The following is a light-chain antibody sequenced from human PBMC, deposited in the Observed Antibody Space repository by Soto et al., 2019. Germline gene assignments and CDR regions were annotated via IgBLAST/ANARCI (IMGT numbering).Light chain of an antibody. Sequence: VVKHSRATIFLFQGDRGTXSCRASQNIGTLYLAWCQEKSGHAPRLLIYATSTRATGIPARFSGSGSRTEFTLSISSLQAEDFATYFCQELNSLPLTIGGGTKVDIK. CDR1: QNIGTLY. V-gene: IGKV3D-15*01. CDR3: QELNSLPLT. CDR2: ATS. J-gene: IGKJ4*01.